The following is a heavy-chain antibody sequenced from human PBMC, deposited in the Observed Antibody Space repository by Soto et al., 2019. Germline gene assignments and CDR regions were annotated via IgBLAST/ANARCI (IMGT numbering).Heavy chain of an antibody. Sequence: QVQLVQSGAEVQKPGASVKVSCKASGYTFTNSGFSWVRQAPGQGLEWVGWIRVNNGDTHYAQKLQGRVTMTTDTSTSTGFMELRSLRSDDTAVYYCARDLGYSDFDFHSWGQGTLITVSS. CDR3: ARDLGYSDFDFHS. V-gene: IGHV1-18*01. J-gene: IGHJ5*01. CDR1: GYTFTNSG. CDR2: IRVNNGDT. D-gene: IGHD5-12*01.